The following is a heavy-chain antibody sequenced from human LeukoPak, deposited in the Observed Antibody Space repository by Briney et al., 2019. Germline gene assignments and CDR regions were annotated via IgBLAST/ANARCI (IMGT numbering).Heavy chain of an antibody. CDR2: IKQEGSET. D-gene: IGHD6-13*01. CDR1: GFTFSTYW. V-gene: IGHV3-7*03. J-gene: IGHJ4*02. CDR3: ARDSGWFRFDS. Sequence: GGSLRLSCAASGFTFSTYWMSWVRQAPGKGLEWVANIKQEGSETYYVDSVKGRFTISRDNAKNSLYLQMNGLRAEDTAVYFCARDSGWFRFDSWGQGTLVTVSS.